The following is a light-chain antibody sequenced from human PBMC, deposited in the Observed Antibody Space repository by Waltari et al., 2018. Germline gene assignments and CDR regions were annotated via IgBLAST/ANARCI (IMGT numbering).Light chain of an antibody. J-gene: IGKJ3*01. CDR2: DAS. Sequence: ETVLTQSPATLSLSPGERATLSCRASQSVSSYLAWYQQKPGQAPRLLIYDASNRATGIPVRFSCSGSGTDFALTISSLEPEDFAVYYCQQRSNWPPANTFGPGTKVDIK. V-gene: IGKV3-11*01. CDR1: QSVSSY. CDR3: QQRSNWPPANT.